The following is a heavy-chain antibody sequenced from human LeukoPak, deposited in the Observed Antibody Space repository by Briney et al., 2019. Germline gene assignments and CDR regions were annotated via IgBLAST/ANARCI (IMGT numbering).Heavy chain of an antibody. CDR3: TTWGSYGDYRLGLDS. V-gene: IGHV3-15*01. J-gene: IGHJ4*02. CDR2: IKDKTDGGTR. CDR1: GFTFGNAW. D-gene: IGHD4-17*01. Sequence: PGGSLRLSCAASGFTFGNAWMSWVRQAPGKGLEWIGRIKDKTDGGTRDYGAPVKGRFTISRDDPKNTLYLQMNSLKTEDTAVYYCTTWGSYGDYRLGLDSWGQGTLVTVSS.